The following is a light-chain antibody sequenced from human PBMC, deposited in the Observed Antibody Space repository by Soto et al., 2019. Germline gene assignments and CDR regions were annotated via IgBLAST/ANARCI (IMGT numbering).Light chain of an antibody. CDR2: EGS. J-gene: IGLJ2*01. V-gene: IGLV2-23*01. CDR1: SSDVGSHDL. CDR3: CSYAGRDVL. Sequence: QSALTQPASVSGSPGQSITISCTGTSSDVGSHDLVSWYQQHPDKAPKLIIYEGSERPSGVSDRFTGSQSGNSASLTISGLQAEDEAIYHCCSYAGRDVLFGGGTKVTVL.